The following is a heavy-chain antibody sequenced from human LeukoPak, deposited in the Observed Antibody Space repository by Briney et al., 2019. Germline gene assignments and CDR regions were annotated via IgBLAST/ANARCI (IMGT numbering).Heavy chain of an antibody. CDR1: GFTVSSNY. V-gene: IGHV3-66*01. J-gene: IGHJ3*02. D-gene: IGHD1-26*01. Sequence: GGSLRLSCAASGFTVSSNYMSWVRQAPGKGLEWVSVIYSGGSTYYADSVKGRFTISRDNSKNTLYLQMGSLRAEGMAVYYCARGGILTDAFDIWGQGTMVTVSS. CDR2: IYSGGST. CDR3: ARGGILTDAFDI.